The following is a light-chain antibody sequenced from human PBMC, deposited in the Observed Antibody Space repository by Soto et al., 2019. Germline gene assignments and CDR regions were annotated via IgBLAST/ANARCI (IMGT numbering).Light chain of an antibody. CDR1: QSVSSK. V-gene: IGKV3-15*01. CDR2: GAS. CDR3: QQYNNWPPVT. Sequence: EIVMTQSPATLSVSPGERATLSCRSSQSVSSKLAWYQQKPGQALRLLIYGASTRATGIPARFSGSGSGTEFTLTISSLQSEDFAVYYCQQYNNWPPVTFGQGTKVDI. J-gene: IGKJ1*01.